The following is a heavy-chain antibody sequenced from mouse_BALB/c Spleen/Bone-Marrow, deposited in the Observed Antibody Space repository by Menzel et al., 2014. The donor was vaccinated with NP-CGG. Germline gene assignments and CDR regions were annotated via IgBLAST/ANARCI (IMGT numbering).Heavy chain of an antibody. CDR3: ARNPYGNYAMDY. Sequence: VKLVESGPGLVAPSQSLSITCTVSGFSLTTYGVHWVRQPPGKGLEWLVVIWSDGSTTYNSALKSRMSTSKDNSKSQVFLKMNSLQTDDTAMYYCARNPYGNYAMDYWGQGTSVTVSS. J-gene: IGHJ4*01. CDR2: IWSDGST. D-gene: IGHD2-10*02. CDR1: GFSLTTYG. V-gene: IGHV2-6*02.